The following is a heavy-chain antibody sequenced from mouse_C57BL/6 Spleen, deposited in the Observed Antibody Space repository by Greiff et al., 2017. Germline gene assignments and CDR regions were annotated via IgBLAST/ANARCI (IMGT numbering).Heavy chain of an antibody. J-gene: IGHJ2*01. CDR2: IRNKANNHAT. CDR3: TNGPGLYFDY. V-gene: IGHV6-6*01. Sequence: EVKVEESGGGLVQPGGSMKLSCAASGFTFSDAWMDWVRQSPEKGLEWVAEIRNKANNHATDCAESVKGRFTISRDDSKSGVYLQMNSLRAEDTGIYYCTNGPGLYFDYWGQGTTLTVSS. D-gene: IGHD1-1*01. CDR1: GFTFSDAW.